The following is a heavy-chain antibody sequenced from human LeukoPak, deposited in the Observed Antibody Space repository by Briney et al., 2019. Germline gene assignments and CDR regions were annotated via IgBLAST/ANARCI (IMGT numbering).Heavy chain of an antibody. CDR2: IYYSGST. J-gene: IGHJ4*02. Sequence: GSLRLTCAASGFTFSTYTMYRVRQPPGKGLEWIGSIYYSGSTYYNPSLKSRVTISVDTSKNQFSLKLSSVTAADTAVYYCARQHLYYFDYWGQGTLVTVSS. CDR3: ARQHLYYFDY. V-gene: IGHV4-39*01. CDR1: GFTFSTYTMY.